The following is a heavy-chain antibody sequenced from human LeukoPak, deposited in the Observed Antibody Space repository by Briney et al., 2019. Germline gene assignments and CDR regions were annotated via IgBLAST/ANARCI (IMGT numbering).Heavy chain of an antibody. CDR2: IRYDGSNK. J-gene: IGHJ4*02. D-gene: IGHD3-10*01. CDR3: AKDKTYYGSGKAPFDY. Sequence: GGSLRLSCAASGFTFSSYSMNWVRQAPGKGLEWVAFIRYDGSNKYYADSVKGRFTISRDNSKNTLYLQMNSLRAEDTAVYYCAKDKTYYGSGKAPFDYWGQGTLVTVSS. CDR1: GFTFSSYS. V-gene: IGHV3-30*02.